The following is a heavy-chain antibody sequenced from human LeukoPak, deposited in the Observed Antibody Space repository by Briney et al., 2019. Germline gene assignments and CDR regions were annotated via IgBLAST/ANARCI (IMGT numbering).Heavy chain of an antibody. Sequence: SGPTLVHPTPTLTLTCTFSGFSLSTSGMRVSWIRQPPVKALEWLALIDWDDDKFYSTSLKTRLTISKDTSKNQVVLTMTNMDPVDTATYYCARISPTSMVYTYYFDYWGQGTLVTVSS. CDR3: ARISPTSMVYTYYFDY. V-gene: IGHV2-70*04. J-gene: IGHJ4*02. CDR2: IDWDDDK. D-gene: IGHD2-8*01. CDR1: GFSLSTSGMR.